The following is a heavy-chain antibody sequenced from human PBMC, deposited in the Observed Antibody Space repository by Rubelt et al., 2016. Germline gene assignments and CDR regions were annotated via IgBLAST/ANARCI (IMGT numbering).Heavy chain of an antibody. CDR2: FHYGGST. D-gene: IGHD3-10*01. CDR1: GGSISSGTYS. J-gene: IGHJ3*02. V-gene: IGHV4-30-4*07. Sequence: QVQLQESGPGLVKPSQTLSLTCAVSGGSISSGTYSWSWIRQPPGKGLEWIGNFHYGGSTYYHPSLKSRLTISLATPKNQGPSKLGSVTAADTAVYYCARGGLAMLVREHAFDIWGQGTMVTVSS. CDR3: ARGGLAMLVREHAFDI.